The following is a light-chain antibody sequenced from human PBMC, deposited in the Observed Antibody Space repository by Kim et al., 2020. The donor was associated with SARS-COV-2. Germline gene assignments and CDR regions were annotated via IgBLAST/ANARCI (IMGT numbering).Light chain of an antibody. CDR3: QAWDSNTAI. CDR2: QDN. V-gene: IGLV3-1*01. Sequence: GSPGQTASIPCSGDKLGDKFAFWYQQKPGQSPVLVIYQDNKRPSGIPERFSGSNSGNTATLTISGTQAMDEADYYCQAWDSNTAIFGTGTKVTVL. J-gene: IGLJ1*01. CDR1: KLGDKF.